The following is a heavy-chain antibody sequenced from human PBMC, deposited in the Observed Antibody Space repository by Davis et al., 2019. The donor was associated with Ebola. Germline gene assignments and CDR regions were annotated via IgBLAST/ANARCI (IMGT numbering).Heavy chain of an antibody. D-gene: IGHD3-3*01. CDR2: INPNSGNT. V-gene: IGHV1-8*02. CDR3: ARTRGVRFLEWLLYGWFDP. Sequence: AASVKVSCKASGYTFTSYYMHWVRQAPGQGLEWMGIINPNSGNTGYAQKFQGRVTMTRNTSISTAYMELSSLRSEDTAVYYCARTRGVRFLEWLLYGWFDPWGQGTLVTVSS. J-gene: IGHJ5*02. CDR1: GYTFTSYY.